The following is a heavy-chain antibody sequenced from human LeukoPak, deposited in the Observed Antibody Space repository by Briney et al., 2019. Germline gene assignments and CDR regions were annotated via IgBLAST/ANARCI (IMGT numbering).Heavy chain of an antibody. CDR1: GGPFRGYY. Sequence: SETLSLTCAVYGGPFRGYYWSWIRQPPGKGLEWIGEINHSGSTNYNPSLKSRVTISVDTSKNQFSLKLSSVTAADTAVYYCARDRGYYDSSGYYRPSYFDYWGQGTLVTVSS. V-gene: IGHV4-34*09. J-gene: IGHJ4*02. D-gene: IGHD3-22*01. CDR2: INHSGST. CDR3: ARDRGYYDSSGYYRPSYFDY.